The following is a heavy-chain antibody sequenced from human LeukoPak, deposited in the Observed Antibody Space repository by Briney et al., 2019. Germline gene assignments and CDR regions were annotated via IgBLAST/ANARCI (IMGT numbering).Heavy chain of an antibody. CDR1: GFTFSSYG. J-gene: IGHJ3*02. CDR2: IWYDGSNE. D-gene: IGHD1-26*01. Sequence: GRSLRLSCAASGFTFSSYGMHWVRQAPGKGLEWVAVIWYDGSNEYYADSVKGRFTISRDNSKNTLYLQMNSLRAEDTAVYYCAKDLESGSYYVNAFDIWGQGTMVTVSS. V-gene: IGHV3-33*06. CDR3: AKDLESGSYYVNAFDI.